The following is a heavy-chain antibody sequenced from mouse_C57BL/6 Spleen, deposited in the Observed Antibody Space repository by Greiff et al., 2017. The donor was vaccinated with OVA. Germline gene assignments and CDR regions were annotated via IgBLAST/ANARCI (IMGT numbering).Heavy chain of an antibody. CDR1: GYTFTSYW. Sequence: QVQLQQPGAELVRPGSSVKLSCKASGYTFTSYWMDWVKQRPGQGLEWIGNIYPSDSETNYNQKFKDKATLTVDKSSSTAYMQLSSLTSEDSAVYYCAREDGYDRWFAYWGQGTLVTVAA. CDR3: AREDGYDRWFAY. V-gene: IGHV1-61*01. J-gene: IGHJ3*01. D-gene: IGHD2-2*01. CDR2: IYPSDSET.